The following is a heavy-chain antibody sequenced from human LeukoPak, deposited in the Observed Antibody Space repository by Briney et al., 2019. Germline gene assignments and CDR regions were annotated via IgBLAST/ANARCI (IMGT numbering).Heavy chain of an antibody. J-gene: IGHJ3*02. CDR1: GFTFSSYS. D-gene: IGHD6-19*01. V-gene: IGHV3-48*01. CDR3: GRDKRAVAGLPDAFDI. Sequence: GGSLRLSCAASGFTFSSYSMNWVRQAPGKGLEWVSYISSSSSTIYYADSVKGRFTISRDNAKNSLYLQMNSLRAEDTAVYYCGRDKRAVAGLPDAFDIWGQGTMVTVSS. CDR2: ISSSSSTI.